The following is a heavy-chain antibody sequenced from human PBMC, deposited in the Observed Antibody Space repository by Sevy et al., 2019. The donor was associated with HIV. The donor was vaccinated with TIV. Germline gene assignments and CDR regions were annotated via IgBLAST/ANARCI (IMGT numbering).Heavy chain of an antibody. Sequence: GGSLRLSCAASGFTFSSYAMSWVRQAPGKGLEWVSAISGSGGSTYYADSVKGRFTISRDNSKNTLYLQMNSRRAEDTAVYYCAKVEMATNYFDYWGQGTLVTVSS. CDR1: GFTFSSYA. V-gene: IGHV3-23*01. CDR3: AKVEMATNYFDY. J-gene: IGHJ4*02. CDR2: ISGSGGST. D-gene: IGHD5-12*01.